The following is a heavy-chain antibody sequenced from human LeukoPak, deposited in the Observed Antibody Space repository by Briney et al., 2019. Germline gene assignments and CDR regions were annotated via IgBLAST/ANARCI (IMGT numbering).Heavy chain of an antibody. D-gene: IGHD2-2*01. J-gene: IGHJ5*02. CDR3: ARDNEVPAATPRYNWFDP. CDR2: IYYSVST. Sequence: PSETLSLTCTVSGGSISSSSYYWGWIRQPPGKGLEWIGSIYYSVSTYYNPSLKSRVTISVDTSKNQFSLKLSSVTAADTAVYYCARDNEVPAATPRYNWFDPWGQGTLVTVSS. CDR1: GGSISSSSYY. V-gene: IGHV4-39*02.